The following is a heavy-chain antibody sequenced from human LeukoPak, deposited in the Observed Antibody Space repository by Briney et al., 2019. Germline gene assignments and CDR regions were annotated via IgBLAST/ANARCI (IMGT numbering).Heavy chain of an antibody. Sequence: PGGSLRLSXAASGFTFSSYWMSWVRQAPGKGLEWLANIKQDGSEKYYVDSVKGRFTISRDNAKNSLYLQMNSLRAEDTAVYYCARVQDDFWSGKADCWGQGTLVTVSS. J-gene: IGHJ4*02. CDR3: ARVQDDFWSGKADC. CDR1: GFTFSSYW. D-gene: IGHD3-3*01. CDR2: IKQDGSEK. V-gene: IGHV3-7*01.